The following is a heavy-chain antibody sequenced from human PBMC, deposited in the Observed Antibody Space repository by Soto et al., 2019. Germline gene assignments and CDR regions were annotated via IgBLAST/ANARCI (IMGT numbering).Heavy chain of an antibody. CDR2: ISGSGTKT. D-gene: IGHD3-10*01. Sequence: EVQLLESGGGVVQPGGSLRLSCAASGFIFSSFAVTWVRQAPGKGLEWVSTISGSGTKTYYADSVRGRFTISRDNSKNTLYLQMNSLRVEDTAVYYCAKVPSSAWFADYWGQGTLVTVSS. CDR3: AKVPSSAWFADY. V-gene: IGHV3-23*01. CDR1: GFIFSSFA. J-gene: IGHJ4*02.